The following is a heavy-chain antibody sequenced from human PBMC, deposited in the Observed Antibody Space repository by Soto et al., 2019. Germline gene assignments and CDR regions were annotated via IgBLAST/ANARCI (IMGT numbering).Heavy chain of an antibody. CDR3: ARGSRYYDSSGYSGYFQH. V-gene: IGHV4-31*03. CDR1: GGSISSGGYY. Sequence: NPSETLSLTCTVSGGSISSGGYYWSWIRQHPGKGLEWIGYIYYSGSTYYNPSLKSRVTISVDTSKNQFSLKLSSVTAADTAVYYCARGSRYYDSSGYSGYFQHWGQGTLVTVSS. J-gene: IGHJ1*01. D-gene: IGHD3-22*01. CDR2: IYYSGST.